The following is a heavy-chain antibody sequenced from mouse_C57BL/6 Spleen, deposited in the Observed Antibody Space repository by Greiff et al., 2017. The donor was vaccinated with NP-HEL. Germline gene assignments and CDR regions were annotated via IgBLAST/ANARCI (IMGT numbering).Heavy chain of an antibody. CDR3: ARHEDEPYAMDY. CDR2: FYPGSGSI. CDR1: GYTFTEYT. J-gene: IGHJ4*01. V-gene: IGHV1-62-2*01. Sequence: QVHVKQSGAELVKPGASVKLSCKASGYTFTEYTIHWVKQRSGQGLEWIGWFYPGSGSIKYNEKFKDKATLTADKSSSTVYMELSRLTSEDSAVYFCARHEDEPYAMDYWGQGTSVTVSS.